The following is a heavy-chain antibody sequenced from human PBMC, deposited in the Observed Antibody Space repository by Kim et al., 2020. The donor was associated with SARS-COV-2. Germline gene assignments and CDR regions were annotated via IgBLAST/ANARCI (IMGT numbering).Heavy chain of an antibody. CDR1: GGSISSYY. CDR3: SGGSVGSSSPFDY. J-gene: IGHJ4*03. CDR2: IYYSGST. Sequence: SETLSLTCTVSGGSISSYYWSWIRQPPGKGLEWIGYIYYSGSTNYNPSLKSRVTISVDTSKNQFSLKLSSVNAADTAVYYWSGGSVGSSSPFDYWAGGP. D-gene: IGHD6-6*01. V-gene: IGHV4-59*12.